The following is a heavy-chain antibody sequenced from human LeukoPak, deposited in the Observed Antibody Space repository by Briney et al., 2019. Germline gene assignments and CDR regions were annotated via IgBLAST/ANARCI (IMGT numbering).Heavy chain of an antibody. CDR1: GGSISSSSYY. CDR2: IYYSGST. J-gene: IGHJ4*02. D-gene: IGHD5-18*01. CDR3: ARQEYSYGHDY. Sequence: PSETLSLTCTVSGGSISSSSYYWGWIRQPPGTGLEWIGSIYYSGSTYYNPSLKSRVTISVDTSKNQFSLKLSSVTAADTAVYYCARQEYSYGHDYWGQGTLVTVSS. V-gene: IGHV4-39*01.